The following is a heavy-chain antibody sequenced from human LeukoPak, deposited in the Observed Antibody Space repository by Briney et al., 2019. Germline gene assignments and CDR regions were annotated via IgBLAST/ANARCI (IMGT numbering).Heavy chain of an antibody. V-gene: IGHV4-59*02. CDR3: ARDPPEDEWNSLDS. D-gene: IGHD1-7*01. CDR1: GGSVSGYY. Sequence: PSETLSLTCTVSGGSVSGYYWNWIRQPPGKGLEWIGFIHYSGLTVYSPSFQSRVTMSVDTSRNQFSLDLSSVTAADTALYYCARDPPEDEWNSLDSWGQGTLVTVSS. CDR2: IHYSGLT. J-gene: IGHJ4*02.